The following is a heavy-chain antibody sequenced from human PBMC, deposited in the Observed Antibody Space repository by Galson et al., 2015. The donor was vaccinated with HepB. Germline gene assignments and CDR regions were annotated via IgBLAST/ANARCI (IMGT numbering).Heavy chain of an antibody. Sequence: VKVSCKASGYTFTSYAMHWVRQAPGQRLEWMGWINAGNGNTKYSQKFQGRVTITRDTSASTAYMELSSLRSEDTAVYYCARSRGYSGYDSDYWGQGTLVTVSS. CDR2: INAGNGNT. CDR1: GYTFTSYA. J-gene: IGHJ4*02. CDR3: ARSRGYSGYDSDY. D-gene: IGHD5-12*01. V-gene: IGHV1-3*01.